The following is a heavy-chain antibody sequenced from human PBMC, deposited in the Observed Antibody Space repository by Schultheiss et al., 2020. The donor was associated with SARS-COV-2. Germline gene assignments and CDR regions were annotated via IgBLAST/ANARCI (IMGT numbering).Heavy chain of an antibody. D-gene: IGHD3-10*01. CDR2: ISTSSSTI. Sequence: GGSLRLSCAASGFTFSSYSMNWVRQAPGKGLEWVSYISTSSSTIYYADSVKGRFTISRDNSKNTLYLQMNSLRAEDTAVYYCAKAAYYYGSGSYFFDIWGQGTMVTVS. J-gene: IGHJ3*02. V-gene: IGHV3-48*01. CDR1: GFTFSSYS. CDR3: AKAAYYYGSGSYFFDI.